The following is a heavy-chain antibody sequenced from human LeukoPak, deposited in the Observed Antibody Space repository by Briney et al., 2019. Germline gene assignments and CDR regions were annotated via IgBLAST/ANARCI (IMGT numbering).Heavy chain of an antibody. V-gene: IGHV7-4-1*02. CDR1: GYTFTSYG. Sequence: ASVKVSCKASGYTFTSYGISWVRQAPGQGLEWMGWIHPSTGNPTYAQGFTGRFVFSLDTSVSTTYLQIISLKAEDTAVYYCARAFQSLGGLSLPNYWGQGTLDTVSS. CDR2: IHPSTGNP. CDR3: ARAFQSLGGLSLPNY. D-gene: IGHD3-16*02. J-gene: IGHJ4*02.